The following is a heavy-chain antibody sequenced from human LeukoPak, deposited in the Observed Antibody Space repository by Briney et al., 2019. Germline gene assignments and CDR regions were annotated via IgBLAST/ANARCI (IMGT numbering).Heavy chain of an antibody. V-gene: IGHV3-23*01. CDR1: GFTFSSYA. CDR2: ISGSGGST. CDR3: AKYPTTVTTGYYYYYYMDV. Sequence: GGSLRLSCAASGFTFSSYAMSWVRQAPGKGLEWVSAISGSGGSTYYADSVKGRFTISRDNSKNTLYLQMNSLRAEGTAVYYCAKYPTTVTTGYYYYYYMDVWGKGTTVTISS. J-gene: IGHJ6*03. D-gene: IGHD4-17*01.